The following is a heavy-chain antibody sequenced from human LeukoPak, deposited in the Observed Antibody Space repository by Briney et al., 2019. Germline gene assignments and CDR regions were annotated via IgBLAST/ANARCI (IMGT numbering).Heavy chain of an antibody. CDR1: GGTFSSYA. V-gene: IGHV1-69*13. Sequence: GASVKVSCKASGGTFSSYAISWVRQAPGQGLEWMGGIIPIFGTANYAQKFQGRVTITADESTNTAYMELSSLRSEDTAVYYCGLRLGELSEVDYWGQGTLVTVSS. CDR3: GLRLGELSEVDY. CDR2: IIPIFGTA. J-gene: IGHJ4*02. D-gene: IGHD3-16*02.